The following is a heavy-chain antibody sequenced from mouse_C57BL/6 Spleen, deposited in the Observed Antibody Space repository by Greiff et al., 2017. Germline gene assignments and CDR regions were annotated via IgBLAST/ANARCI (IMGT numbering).Heavy chain of an antibody. J-gene: IGHJ2*01. CDR3: ARDRSSGYPSFDY. D-gene: IGHD3-2*02. CDR1: GFTFSSYA. V-gene: IGHV5-4*01. CDR2: ISDGGSYT. Sequence: EVKLMESRGGLVKPGGSLKLSCAASGFTFSSYAMSWVRQTPEKRLEWVATISDGGSYTYYPDNVKGRFTISRDNAKNNLYLQMSHLKSEDTAMYYCARDRSSGYPSFDYWGQGTTLTVSS.